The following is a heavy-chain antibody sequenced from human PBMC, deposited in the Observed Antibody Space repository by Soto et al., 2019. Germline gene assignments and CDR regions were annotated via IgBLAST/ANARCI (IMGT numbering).Heavy chain of an antibody. D-gene: IGHD1-26*01. Sequence: QVQLVQSGAEVKKPGSSVKVSCKASGGTFSIYAISWVRQAPGEGLEWMGGIIPIFGTANYAQKFQGRVTFTADASTSTAYMEMSSLRSEDPAVYYCVRNLVGDSYSTFDYWSQGTLVNVSS. CDR3: VRNLVGDSYSTFDY. CDR2: IIPIFGTA. J-gene: IGHJ4*02. V-gene: IGHV1-69*01. CDR1: GGTFSIYA.